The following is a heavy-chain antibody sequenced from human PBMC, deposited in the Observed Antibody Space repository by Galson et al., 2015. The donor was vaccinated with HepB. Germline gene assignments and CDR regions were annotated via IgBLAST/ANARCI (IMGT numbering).Heavy chain of an antibody. J-gene: IGHJ3*02. Sequence: SLRLSCAASGFTFSSYSMNWVRQAPGKGLGWGSCISSSSSYIYYADSVKGRFTISRDNAKNSLYLQMNSLRAEDTAVYYCARDSRLGSPSRITMIVGDAFDIWGQGTMVTVSS. D-gene: IGHD3-22*01. CDR1: GFTFSSYS. CDR3: ARDSRLGSPSRITMIVGDAFDI. CDR2: ISSSSSYI. V-gene: IGHV3-21*01.